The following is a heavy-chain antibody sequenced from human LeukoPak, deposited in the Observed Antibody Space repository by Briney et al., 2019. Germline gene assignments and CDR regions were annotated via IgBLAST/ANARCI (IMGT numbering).Heavy chain of an antibody. CDR1: GYTFTSYY. J-gene: IGHJ4*02. CDR3: TAAGNRRGDY. CDR2: INPSGGST. Sequence: ASVEVSCKASGYTFTSYYMHWVRQAPGQGLEWMGIINPSGGSTSYAQKFQGRVTMTRDTSTSTVYMELSSLRSEDTAVYYCTAAGNRRGDYWGQGTLVTVSS. D-gene: IGHD6-13*01. V-gene: IGHV1-46*01.